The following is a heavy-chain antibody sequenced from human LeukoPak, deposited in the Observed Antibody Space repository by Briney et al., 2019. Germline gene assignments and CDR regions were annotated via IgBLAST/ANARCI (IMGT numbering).Heavy chain of an antibody. Sequence: ASVKVSCKASGYTFTSYAMNWVRQAPGQGLEWMGWISAYNGNTNYAQKLQGRVTMTTDTSTSTAYMELRSLRSDDTAVYYCARYYHALRGYYYMDVWGKGTTVTVSS. CDR3: ARYYHALRGYYYMDV. D-gene: IGHD3-10*01. J-gene: IGHJ6*03. V-gene: IGHV1-18*01. CDR1: GYTFTSYA. CDR2: ISAYNGNT.